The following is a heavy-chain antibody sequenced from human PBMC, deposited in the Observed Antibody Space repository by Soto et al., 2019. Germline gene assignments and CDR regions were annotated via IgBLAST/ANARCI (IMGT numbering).Heavy chain of an antibody. CDR1: GYTFNSYD. Sequence: ASVKVSCQASGYTFNSYDINRVRKATGQGLEWMGWMIPNSGSTGYAQKFQGRVTMTRNPSLRTAYMELSSLRSEDTAVYYCARGRFPGSFVAWGQGTLVTVYS. V-gene: IGHV1-8*01. CDR2: MIPNSGST. D-gene: IGHD3-10*01. CDR3: ARGRFPGSFVA. J-gene: IGHJ5*02.